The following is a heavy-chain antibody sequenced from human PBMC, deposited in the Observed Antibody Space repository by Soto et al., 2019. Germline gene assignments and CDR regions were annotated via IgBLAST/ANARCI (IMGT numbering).Heavy chain of an antibody. D-gene: IGHD3-3*01. V-gene: IGHV3-74*01. Sequence: EVQLVESGGGLVQPGGSLRVSCAASGFTFSSVWMHWVRQAPGKGLVWVSRIKPDGSITTYADSVKGRFTISRDNAKNTVYLQMNSLRVEDTAMYFCERALFGSDEYWGQGTLVTVSS. CDR3: ERALFGSDEY. CDR1: GFTFSSVW. CDR2: IKPDGSIT. J-gene: IGHJ4*02.